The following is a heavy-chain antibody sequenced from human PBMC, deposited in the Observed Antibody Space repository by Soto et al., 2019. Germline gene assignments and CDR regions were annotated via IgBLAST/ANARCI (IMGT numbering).Heavy chain of an antibody. CDR3: ARSRNLDV. D-gene: IGHD1-1*01. CDR2: IQNTGGT. CDR1: GGSFSENH. V-gene: IGHV4-34*01. Sequence: QVQVQQWGAGLLKPSETLSLTCAVYGGSFSENHWSWIRQPPGKGLEWIGEIQNTGGTNYSPSLKRLVTISVDRSKNQLSLSLTSVSAADTAVYYCARSRNLDVWGQGTTVIVSS. J-gene: IGHJ6*02.